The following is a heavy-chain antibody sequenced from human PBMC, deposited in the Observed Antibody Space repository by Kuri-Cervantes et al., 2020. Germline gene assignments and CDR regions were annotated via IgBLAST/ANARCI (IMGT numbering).Heavy chain of an antibody. CDR2: MNPNSGNT. CDR1: GYTFTSYD. J-gene: IGHJ4*02. Sequence: ASVKVSCKASGYTFTSYDINWVRQATGQGLEWMGWMNPNSGNTGYAQKFQGRVTMTRNTSISTAYMELSSLRAEDTALYHCARLYCTNGVCFYYFDYWGQGTLVTVSS. V-gene: IGHV1-8*01. D-gene: IGHD2-8*01. CDR3: ARLYCTNGVCFYYFDY.